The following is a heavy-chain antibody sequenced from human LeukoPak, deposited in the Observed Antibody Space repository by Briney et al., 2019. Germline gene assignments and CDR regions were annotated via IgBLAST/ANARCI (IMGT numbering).Heavy chain of an antibody. CDR2: ISYDGSNK. Sequence: GGSLRLSCAASGFTFSSYAMHWVRQAPGKGLEWVAVISYDGSNKYYADSVKGRFTISRDNSKNTLYLQMNSLRAEDTAVYYCARPQEQQLVNNWFDPWGQGTLVTVSS. V-gene: IGHV3-30*04. J-gene: IGHJ5*02. CDR3: ARPQEQQLVNNWFDP. D-gene: IGHD6-13*01. CDR1: GFTFSSYA.